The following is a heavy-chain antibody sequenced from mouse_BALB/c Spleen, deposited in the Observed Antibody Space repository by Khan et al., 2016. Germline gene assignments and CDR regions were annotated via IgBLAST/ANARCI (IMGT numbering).Heavy chain of an antibody. CDR1: GYSIISDYA. J-gene: IGHJ3*01. V-gene: IGHV3-2*02. CDR2: ITYSGST. D-gene: IGHD2-1*01. Sequence: EVQLQESGPGLVKPSQSLSLTCTVTGYSIISDYAWNWLRQFPGDKLEWMGYITYSGSTTYNPSLKSRISITRDTSTNQFFLQLSSVTPADTATFYCARSRFNYDSFSYWGQGTLVTVSA. CDR3: ARSRFNYDSFSY.